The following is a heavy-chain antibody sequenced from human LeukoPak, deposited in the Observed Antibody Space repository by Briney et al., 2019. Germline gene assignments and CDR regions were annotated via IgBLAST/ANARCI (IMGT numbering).Heavy chain of an antibody. J-gene: IGHJ6*02. Sequence: GGSLRLSCAASGFTFSSYWMSWVRQAPGKGLEWVANIKQDGSEKYYVDSVKGRFTISRDNAKNSLYLQMNSLRAEDTAVYYCARDGSVAGTGYYYYYGVDVWGQGTTVTVSS. CDR3: ARDGSVAGTGYYYYYGVDV. CDR1: GFTFSSYW. V-gene: IGHV3-7*03. D-gene: IGHD6-19*01. CDR2: IKQDGSEK.